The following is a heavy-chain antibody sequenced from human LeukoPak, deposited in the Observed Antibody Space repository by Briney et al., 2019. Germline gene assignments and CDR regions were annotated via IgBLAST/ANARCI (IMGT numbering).Heavy chain of an antibody. J-gene: IGHJ3*02. V-gene: IGHV3-7*01. Sequence: GGSLRLSCTASGFTFSSYWMSWVRQAPGKGLEWVANIKQDGSEKYYVDSVKGRFTISRDNAKNSLYLQMNSLRAEDTAVYYCARVAVVVPAAMSGYLHDAFDIWGQGTMVTVSS. CDR2: IKQDGSEK. CDR3: ARVAVVVPAAMSGYLHDAFDI. CDR1: GFTFSSYW. D-gene: IGHD2-2*01.